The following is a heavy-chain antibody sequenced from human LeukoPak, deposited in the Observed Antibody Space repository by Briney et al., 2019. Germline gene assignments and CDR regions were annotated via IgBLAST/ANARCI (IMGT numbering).Heavy chain of an antibody. CDR1: GFTFTYN. CDR3: ARGRYGDNGRYYFDF. V-gene: IGHV3-21*01. J-gene: IGHJ4*02. Sequence: GGSLRLSCAASGFTFTYNMNWVRQAPGRGLEWVSSISSTSNHMYYADSVRGRFTISRDNAKNSLFLQMNSLRAEDTAVYYCARGRYGDNGRYYFDFWGQGTLVTVSP. D-gene: IGHD4-17*01. CDR2: ISSTSNHM.